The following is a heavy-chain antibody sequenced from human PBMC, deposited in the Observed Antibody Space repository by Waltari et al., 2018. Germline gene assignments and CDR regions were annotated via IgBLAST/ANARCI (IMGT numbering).Heavy chain of an antibody. J-gene: IGHJ4*02. CDR2: ISTSTKYI. V-gene: IGHV3-21*01. CDR3: APTAVTYDY. Sequence: EVTLVESGGGLVKPGGSSWLSCEGSGFPFSSYSLNWVRQAPGKGLEWVSCISTSTKYIRYADAVKGRFTISRDNAKNSLYLQMNNLRAEDTAVYYCAPTAVTYDYWGQGILVTVSS. D-gene: IGHD4-17*01. CDR1: GFPFSSYS.